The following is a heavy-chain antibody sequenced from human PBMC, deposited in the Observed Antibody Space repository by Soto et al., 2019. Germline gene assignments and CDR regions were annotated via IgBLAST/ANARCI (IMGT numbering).Heavy chain of an antibody. CDR1: GFTFSGYG. Sequence: PRGSLRLSCAASGFTFSGYGMHWFRQAPGKGLEWVAVISYDGSNKYYADSVKGRFTISRDNSKNTLYLQMNSLRAEDTAVYYCANDEWSGSYYPDYWGQGTLVTVSS. CDR2: ISYDGSNK. J-gene: IGHJ4*02. CDR3: ANDEWSGSYYPDY. D-gene: IGHD1-26*01. V-gene: IGHV3-30*18.